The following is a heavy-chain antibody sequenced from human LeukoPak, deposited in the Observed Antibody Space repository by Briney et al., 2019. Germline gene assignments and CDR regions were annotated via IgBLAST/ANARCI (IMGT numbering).Heavy chain of an antibody. CDR2: INSDGSST. CDR3: ARALKPWDAFDI. Sequence: GGSLRLSCAASGFTFSSYSMNWVRQAPGKGLVWVSRINSDGSSTSYADSVKGRFTISRDNAKNTLYLQMNSLRAEDTAVYYCARALKPWDAFDIWGQGTMVTVSS. CDR1: GFTFSSYS. J-gene: IGHJ3*02. V-gene: IGHV3-74*01.